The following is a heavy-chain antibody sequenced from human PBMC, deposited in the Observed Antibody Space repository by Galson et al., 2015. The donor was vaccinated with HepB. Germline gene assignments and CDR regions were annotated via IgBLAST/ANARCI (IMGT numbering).Heavy chain of an antibody. CDR3: ARGPSFDDFWSGYPSFLRGRYYYYGMDV. J-gene: IGHJ6*02. CDR1: GYTFTGYY. CDR2: INPNSGGT. D-gene: IGHD3-3*01. Sequence: SVKVSCKASGYTFTGYYMHWVRQAPGQGLEWMGWINPNSGGTNYAQKFQGWVTMTRDTSISTAYMELSRLRSDDTAVYYCARGPSFDDFWSGYPSFLRGRYYYYGMDVWGQGTTVTVSS. V-gene: IGHV1-2*04.